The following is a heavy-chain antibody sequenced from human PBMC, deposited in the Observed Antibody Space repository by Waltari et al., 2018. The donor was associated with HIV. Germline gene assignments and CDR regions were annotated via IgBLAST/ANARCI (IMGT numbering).Heavy chain of an antibody. CDR2: IYRSGTT. CDR3: ARDQDYYDSSGYTCYAFDM. J-gene: IGHJ3*02. D-gene: IGHD3-22*01. CDR1: ASSISSGYY. Sequence: QVQLQESGPGVVKPSETLSLTCTVSASSISSGYYWGWIRQSPGKGLEWIGSIYRSGTTYYNPSLKSLVTISVNMSKNQFSLKLTSMTAADTALYYCARDQDYYDSSGYTCYAFDMWGPGTMVTVSS. V-gene: IGHV4-38-2*02.